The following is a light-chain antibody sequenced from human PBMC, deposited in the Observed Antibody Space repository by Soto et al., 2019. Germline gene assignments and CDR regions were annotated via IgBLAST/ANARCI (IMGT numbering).Light chain of an antibody. CDR2: WAS. CDR3: QQYYSTPQT. J-gene: IGKJ1*01. CDR1: QSVLYSSNNKNY. Sequence: DIVMTQSPDSLAVSLGERATINCKSSQSVLYSSNNKNYLAWYQQKPGQPPKLLIYWASTRESGVPDQFSGSGSGTDITLTISSLQAEDVAVYYCQQYYSTPQTFGQGTKVEIK. V-gene: IGKV4-1*01.